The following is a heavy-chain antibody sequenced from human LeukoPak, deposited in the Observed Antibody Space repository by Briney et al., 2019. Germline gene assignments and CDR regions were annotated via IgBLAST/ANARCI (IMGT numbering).Heavy chain of an antibody. CDR2: IYPKSGGT. J-gene: IGHJ5*02. Sequence: GASVKVSCKASGYTFADYYIHWVRQAPGQGLEWMGWIYPKSGGTNSARKFQGRVTMTRDTSISTAYMELSRLKFDDTAVYYCARVSTSGYRDWLDPWGQGTLVTVSS. V-gene: IGHV1-2*02. CDR3: ARVSTSGYRDWLDP. CDR1: GYTFADYY. D-gene: IGHD3-9*01.